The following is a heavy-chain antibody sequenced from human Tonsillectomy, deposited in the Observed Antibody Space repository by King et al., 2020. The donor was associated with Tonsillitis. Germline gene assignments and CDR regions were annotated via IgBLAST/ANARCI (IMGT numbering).Heavy chain of an antibody. Sequence: QLVQSGAEVKKPGESLKISCKGSEYSFITYWIGWVRQMPGKGLEWMGIIYPGDSDTRYSPSFQGQVTISVDKSISTAYLQWSSLKASDPAMYYCARHSRGSCSDGTCYSIDYWGQGTLVTVSS. CDR2: IYPGDSDT. CDR1: EYSFITYW. CDR3: ARHSRGSCSDGTCYSIDY. V-gene: IGHV5-51*01. D-gene: IGHD2-15*01. J-gene: IGHJ4*02.